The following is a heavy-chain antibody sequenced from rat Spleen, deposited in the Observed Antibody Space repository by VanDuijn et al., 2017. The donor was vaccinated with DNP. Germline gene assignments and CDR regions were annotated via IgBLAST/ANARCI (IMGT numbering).Heavy chain of an antibody. CDR2: ISYDGSST. J-gene: IGHJ2*01. D-gene: IGHD5-1*01. Sequence: EVQLVESGGGLVQPGRSLKLSCVASGFTFNNYWMTWIRQAPTKGLEWVATISYDGSSTYYRDSVKGRFTISRDNAKSTLYLQMDSLRSEDTATYYCARIGAVTGTFDYWGQGVMVTVSS. V-gene: IGHV5-29*01. CDR3: ARIGAVTGTFDY. CDR1: GFTFNNYW.